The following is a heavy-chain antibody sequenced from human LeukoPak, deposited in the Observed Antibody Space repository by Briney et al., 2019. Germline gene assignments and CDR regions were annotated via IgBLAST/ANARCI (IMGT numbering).Heavy chain of an antibody. CDR2: IYYSGNT. CDR1: LGSISPYY. Sequence: SETLSLTCSVSLGSISPYYWSGIRPSPKKGLEWIGYIYYSGNTNYNPSLKSRVTISVDTSKNQVYLNLSSVTAAATAVYYCAKVGGAGHFEYWGQGTLVTVSS. J-gene: IGHJ4*02. CDR3: AKVGGAGHFEY. V-gene: IGHV4-59*01. D-gene: IGHD1-26*01.